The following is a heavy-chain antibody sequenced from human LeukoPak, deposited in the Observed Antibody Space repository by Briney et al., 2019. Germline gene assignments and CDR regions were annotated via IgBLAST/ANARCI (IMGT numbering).Heavy chain of an antibody. D-gene: IGHD6-19*01. J-gene: IGHJ4*02. CDR2: IYYTGKN. CDR3: VRRDTGWNYFDY. V-gene: IGHV4-59*08. CDR1: GGSINSHY. Sequence: PSETLSLTCAVSGGSINSHYWGWIRQPPGKRLQWIGDIYYTGKNNYNPSLKSRVTISLDTSKDHLSLNLTSVLAADTAIYYCVRRDTGWNYFDYWGQGILVTVSS.